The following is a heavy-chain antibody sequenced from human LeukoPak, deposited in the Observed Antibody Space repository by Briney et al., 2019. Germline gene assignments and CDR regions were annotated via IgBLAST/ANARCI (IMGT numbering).Heavy chain of an antibody. Sequence: GGSLRLSCAASGFTFSNFAMSWVRQAPGKGLEWVSTVSGSGGSTYYADSVKGRFTISRDNSKNTLYLQMNSLRAEDTAVYYCAEAQDTPRGRSGFDYWGQGTLVTVSS. J-gene: IGHJ4*02. CDR1: GFTFSNFA. V-gene: IGHV3-23*01. CDR2: VSGSGGST. CDR3: AEAQDTPRGRSGFDY. D-gene: IGHD5-18*01.